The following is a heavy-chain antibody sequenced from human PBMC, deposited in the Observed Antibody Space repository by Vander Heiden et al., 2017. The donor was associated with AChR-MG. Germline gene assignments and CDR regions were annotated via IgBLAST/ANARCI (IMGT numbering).Heavy chain of an antibody. J-gene: IGHJ4*02. CDR2: IYYSGST. CDR1: GGSISSGGYS. V-gene: IGHV4-31*03. D-gene: IGHD3-22*01. Sequence: QVRLQESGPGLVKPSQTLSPTCTVSGGSISSGGYSWSWIRQHPGKGLELIGYIYYSGSTYYNPSLKSRVTISVDTSKNQFSLKLSSVTAADTAVYYCARVRGGTSSGYYYYFDYWGQGTLVTVSS. CDR3: ARVRGGTSSGYYYYFDY.